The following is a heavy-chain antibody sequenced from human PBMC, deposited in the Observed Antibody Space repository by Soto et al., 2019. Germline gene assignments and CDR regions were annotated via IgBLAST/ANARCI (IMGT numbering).Heavy chain of an antibody. J-gene: IGHJ4*02. CDR2: VSYGGPT. V-gene: IGHV4-39*01. Sequence: QLQLQESGPGLVKPSETLSLTCTVSGDSIGSSIGSSSYFWAWIRQAPGKGLEWIGAVSYGGPTYLNPSLRTRVSVFVDTSKSQFSLELTSITATDTAFYYCARHRRETGTYAQPLDFWGQGTLVTVSS. CDR3: ARHRRETGTYAQPLDF. CDR1: GDSIGSSIGSSSYF. D-gene: IGHD1-1*01.